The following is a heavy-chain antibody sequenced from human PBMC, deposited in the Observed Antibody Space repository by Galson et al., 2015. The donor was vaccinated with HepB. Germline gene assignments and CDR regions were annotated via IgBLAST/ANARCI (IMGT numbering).Heavy chain of an antibody. CDR3: AGYSSGWYDDAFDI. CDR2: IIPIFGTA. D-gene: IGHD6-19*01. V-gene: IGHV1-69*13. CDR1: GGTFSSYA. Sequence: SVKVSCKASGGTFSSYAISWVRQAPGQGLEWMGGIIPIFGTANYAQKFQGRVTITADESTSTAYMELSSLRSEDTAVYYCAGYSSGWYDDAFDIWGQGTMVTVSS. J-gene: IGHJ3*02.